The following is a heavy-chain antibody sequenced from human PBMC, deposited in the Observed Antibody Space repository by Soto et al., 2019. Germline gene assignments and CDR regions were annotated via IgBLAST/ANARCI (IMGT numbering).Heavy chain of an antibody. J-gene: IGHJ5*02. V-gene: IGHV1-69*13. CDR1: GGTFSSYA. D-gene: IGHD2-21*01. CDR2: IIPIFGTA. Sequence: SVKVSCKASGGTFSSYAISWVRQAPGQGLEWMGGIIPIFGTANYAQKFQGRVTITADESTSTAYMELSSLRSEDTAVYYCAREPHMSNLRSPAFEPWGQATLVNVPS. CDR3: AREPHMSNLRSPAFEP.